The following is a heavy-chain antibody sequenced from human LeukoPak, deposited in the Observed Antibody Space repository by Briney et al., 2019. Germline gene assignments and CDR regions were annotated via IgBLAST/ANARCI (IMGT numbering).Heavy chain of an antibody. Sequence: GGSLRLSCAASGFTFSNSGMNWVRQAPGKGLEWVSAISGSGGSTYYADSVKGRFTISRDNSKNTLYLQMNSLRAEDTAVYYCAKESSTIFGVVIVSYYYYGMDVWGQGTTVTVSS. CDR3: AKESSTIFGVVIVSYYYYGMDV. J-gene: IGHJ6*02. CDR1: GFTFSNSG. CDR2: ISGSGGST. V-gene: IGHV3-23*01. D-gene: IGHD3-3*01.